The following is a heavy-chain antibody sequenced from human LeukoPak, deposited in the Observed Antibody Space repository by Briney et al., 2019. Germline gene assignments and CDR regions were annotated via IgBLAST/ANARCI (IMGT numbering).Heavy chain of an antibody. V-gene: IGHV4-39*07. CDR2: IYDSGST. CDR3: ARDPRGFKWFDP. D-gene: IGHD3-10*01. CDR1: GGSIRSSYYY. Sequence: SETLSLTCTVSGGSIRSSYYYWGWIRQPPGKGLEWIGSIYDSGSTYYNPSLKSRVTISVDTSKNQFSLKLTSVTAADTAVYYCARDPRGFKWFDPWGQGTLVTVSS. J-gene: IGHJ5*02.